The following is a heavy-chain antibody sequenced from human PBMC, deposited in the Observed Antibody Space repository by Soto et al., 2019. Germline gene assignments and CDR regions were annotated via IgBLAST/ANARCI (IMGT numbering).Heavy chain of an antibody. D-gene: IGHD3-3*01. CDR2: IRSKAYGGTT. J-gene: IGHJ4*02. V-gene: IGHV3-49*03. CDR3: TRDSTIFGVVSTFDY. CDR1: GFTFGDYA. Sequence: GGSLRLSCTASGFTFGDYAMSWFRQAPGKGLEWVGFIRSKAYGGTTEYAASVKGRFTISRDDSKSIAYLQMNRLKTEDTAVYYCTRDSTIFGVVSTFDYWGQGTLVTVSS.